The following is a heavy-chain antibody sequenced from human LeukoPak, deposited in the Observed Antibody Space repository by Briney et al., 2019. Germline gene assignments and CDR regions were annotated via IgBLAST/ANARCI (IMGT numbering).Heavy chain of an antibody. D-gene: IGHD2-15*01. Sequence: SVKVSCKASGGTFSSYAISWVRQAPGQGLEWMGRIIPIFGAANYAQKFQGRVTITTDESTSTAYMELSSLRSEDTAVYYCALRPGGGSDAFDIWGQGTMVTVSS. CDR2: IIPIFGAA. V-gene: IGHV1-69*05. CDR1: GGTFSSYA. CDR3: ALRPGGGSDAFDI. J-gene: IGHJ3*02.